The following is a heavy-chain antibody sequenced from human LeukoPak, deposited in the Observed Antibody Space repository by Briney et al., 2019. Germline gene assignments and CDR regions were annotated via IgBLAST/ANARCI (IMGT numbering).Heavy chain of an antibody. CDR3: ARGNSSAYYLGAFDI. J-gene: IGHJ3*02. CDR2: IIPILGIA. Sequence: ASVKVSCKASGGTFSSYAISWVRQAPGQGLEWMGRIIPILGIANYAQKFQGRVTITADKSTSTAYMELSSLRSEDTAVYYCARGNSSAYYLGAFDIWGQGTMVTVSS. D-gene: IGHD3-22*01. CDR1: GGTFSSYA. V-gene: IGHV1-69*04.